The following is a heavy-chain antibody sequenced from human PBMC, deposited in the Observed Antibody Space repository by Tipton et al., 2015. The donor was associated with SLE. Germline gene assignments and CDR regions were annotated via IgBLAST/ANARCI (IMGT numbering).Heavy chain of an antibody. CDR2: IYYSGST. Sequence: LRLSCTVSGGSISSHYWSWIRQPPGKGLEWIGYIYYSGSTNYNPSLKSRVTISVDTSKNQFSLKLSSVAAADTAVYYCARDGPDDAFDIWGQGTMVTVSS. J-gene: IGHJ3*02. V-gene: IGHV4-59*11. CDR1: GGSISSHY. CDR3: ARDGPDDAFDI.